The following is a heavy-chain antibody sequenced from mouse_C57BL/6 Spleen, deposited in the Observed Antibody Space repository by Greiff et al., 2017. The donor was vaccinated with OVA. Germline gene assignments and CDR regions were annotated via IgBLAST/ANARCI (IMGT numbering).Heavy chain of an antibody. J-gene: IGHJ3*01. CDR3: ARLGSSGPFAY. V-gene: IGHV1-54*01. Sequence: QVQLQQSGAELVRPGTSVKVSCKASGYAFTNYLIEWVKQRPGQGLEWIGVINPGSGGTNYNEKFKGKATLTADKSSSTAYMQLSSLTSEDSAVYFCARLGSSGPFAYWGQGTLVTVSA. D-gene: IGHD3-2*02. CDR2: INPGSGGT. CDR1: GYAFTNYL.